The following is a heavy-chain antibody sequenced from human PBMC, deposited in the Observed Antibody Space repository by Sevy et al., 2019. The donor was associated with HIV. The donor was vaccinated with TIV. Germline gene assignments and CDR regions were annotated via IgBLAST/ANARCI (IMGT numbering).Heavy chain of an antibody. CDR1: GFTFSSYA. D-gene: IGHD2-15*01. CDR2: ISYDGSNK. Sequence: GGSLRLSCAASGFTFSSYAMHWVRQAPGKGLEWVAVISYDGSNKYYADSVKGRFTISRDNSKNTLHLQMNSLRAEDTAVYYCAREHPSSICSGGSCYPDGYFDYWGQGTLVTVSS. CDR3: AREHPSSICSGGSCYPDGYFDY. J-gene: IGHJ4*02. V-gene: IGHV3-30-3*01.